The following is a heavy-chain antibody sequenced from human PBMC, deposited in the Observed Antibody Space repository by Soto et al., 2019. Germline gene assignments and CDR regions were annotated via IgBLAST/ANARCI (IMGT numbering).Heavy chain of an antibody. Sequence: ASVKVSCKASGYTFTGYYMHWVRQAPGQGLEWMGWINPNSGGTNYAQKFQGRVTMTRDTSISTAYMELSRLRSDDTAVYYCARDRGWNYEDWFDPLGQGTLVTVSS. J-gene: IGHJ5*02. V-gene: IGHV1-2*02. CDR3: ARDRGWNYEDWFDP. CDR1: GYTFTGYY. D-gene: IGHD1-7*01. CDR2: INPNSGGT.